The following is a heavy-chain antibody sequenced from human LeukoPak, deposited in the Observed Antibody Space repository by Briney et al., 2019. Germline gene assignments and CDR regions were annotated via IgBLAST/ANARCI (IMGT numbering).Heavy chain of an antibody. V-gene: IGHV3-23*01. CDR3: AKPPAYDSSGYYYFDY. Sequence: PGGSLRLSCAASGFTFSSYAMSWVRQAPGKGLEWVSAISGSGGSTYYADSVKGRFTISRDNSKNTLYLQMNSLRAEDTAVYYCAKPPAYDSSGYYYFDYWGQGTLVTVSS. D-gene: IGHD3-22*01. J-gene: IGHJ4*02. CDR2: ISGSGGST. CDR1: GFTFSSYA.